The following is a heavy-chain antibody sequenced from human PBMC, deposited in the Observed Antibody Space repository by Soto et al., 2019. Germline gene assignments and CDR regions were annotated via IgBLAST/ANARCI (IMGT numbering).Heavy chain of an antibody. CDR3: ARCFEYSSSSPSFDY. D-gene: IGHD6-6*01. J-gene: IGHJ4*02. CDR1: GGSISSGDYY. Sequence: PSETLSLTCTVSGGSISSGDYYWSWIRQPPGKGLEWIGYIYYSGSTYYNPSLKSRVTISVDTSKNQFSLKLSSVTAADTAVYHCARCFEYSSSSPSFDYWGQGTLVTVSS. CDR2: IYYSGST. V-gene: IGHV4-30-4*01.